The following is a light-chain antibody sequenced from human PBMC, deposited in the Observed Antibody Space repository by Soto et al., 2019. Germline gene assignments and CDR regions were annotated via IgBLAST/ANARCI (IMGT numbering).Light chain of an antibody. Sequence: EIVLTQSPGTLSLSPGERATLSCRASQSVSSTYLAWYQQKPGQAPRLLIYGASSRATGIPDRFSGSGSGTVFTLTINRLEPEDFAVYYCQQYGSPITFGPGTKVDIK. J-gene: IGKJ3*01. CDR1: QSVSSTY. CDR3: QQYGSPIT. V-gene: IGKV3-20*01. CDR2: GAS.